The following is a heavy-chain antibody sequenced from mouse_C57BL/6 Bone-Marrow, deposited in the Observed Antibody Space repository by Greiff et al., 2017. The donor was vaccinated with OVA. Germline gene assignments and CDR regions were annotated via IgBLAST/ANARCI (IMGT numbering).Heavy chain of an antibody. Sequence: QVQLKQPGAELVKPGASVKLSCKASGYTFTSYWMHWVKQRPGRGLEWIGRIDPNRGGTKYNEKFKSKATLTVDKPSSTAYMQLSSLTSEDSAVYYCARSGNHEEFAYWRQGTLVTVSA. CDR1: GYTFTSYW. J-gene: IGHJ3*01. V-gene: IGHV1-72*01. D-gene: IGHD2-1*01. CDR3: ARSGNHEEFAY. CDR2: IDPNRGGT.